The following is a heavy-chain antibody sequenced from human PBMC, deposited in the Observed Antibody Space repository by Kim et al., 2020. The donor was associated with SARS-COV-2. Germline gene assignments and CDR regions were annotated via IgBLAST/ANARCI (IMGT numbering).Heavy chain of an antibody. V-gene: IGHV3-74*03. J-gene: IGHJ4*02. D-gene: IGHD2-21*01. CDR2: HGDGSNT. CDR3: AKAYDD. Sequence: HGDGSNTKDADSVKGRFTISRDNAKNTVDIQMNSLRGEDTAVYYCAKAYDDWGQGTLVTVSS.